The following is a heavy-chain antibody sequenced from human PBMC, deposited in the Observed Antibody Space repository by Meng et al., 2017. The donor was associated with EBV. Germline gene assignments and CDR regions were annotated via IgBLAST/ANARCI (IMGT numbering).Heavy chain of an antibody. V-gene: IGHV1-69*01. D-gene: IGHD3-10*01. CDR2: LIPMSDAP. CDR3: ASESGRGFTPDY. Sequence: VELGRSGAEVQKPGSSVKVSCKTSGGTFRSDAVSWVRQAPGQGLEWMGGLIPMSDAPHYAQKFQGRVTMTADESTNTHYMDLSGLRFEDTAVYYCASESGRGFTPDYWGQGTLVTVSS. CDR1: GGTFRSDA. J-gene: IGHJ4*02.